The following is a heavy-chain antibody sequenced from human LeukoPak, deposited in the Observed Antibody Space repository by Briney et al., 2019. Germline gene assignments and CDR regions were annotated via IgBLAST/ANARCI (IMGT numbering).Heavy chain of an antibody. CDR1: GFTFSDYY. CDR2: ISSSGSTI. J-gene: IGHJ3*02. Sequence: GGSLSLSCAASGFTFSDYYMSWIRQAPGKGLEWVSYISSSGSTIYYADSVKGRFTISRENAKNSLYLQMNSLRAEDTAVYYCAKLYCSGGSCLNAFDIWGQGTMVTVSS. CDR3: AKLYCSGGSCLNAFDI. D-gene: IGHD2-15*01. V-gene: IGHV3-11*04.